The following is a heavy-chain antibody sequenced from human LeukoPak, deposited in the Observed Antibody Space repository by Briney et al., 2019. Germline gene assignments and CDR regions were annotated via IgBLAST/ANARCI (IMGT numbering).Heavy chain of an antibody. Sequence: GGSLRLSCAASGFTFSSYAVSWVRQAPGKGLEWVSAISGSGGSTYYADSVKGRFTISRDNSKNTQYLQMNSLRAEDAAVYYCAKDEGYDYMDVWGKGTTVTVSS. CDR1: GFTFSSYA. CDR3: AKDEGYDYMDV. CDR2: ISGSGGST. D-gene: IGHD2-2*01. V-gene: IGHV3-23*01. J-gene: IGHJ6*03.